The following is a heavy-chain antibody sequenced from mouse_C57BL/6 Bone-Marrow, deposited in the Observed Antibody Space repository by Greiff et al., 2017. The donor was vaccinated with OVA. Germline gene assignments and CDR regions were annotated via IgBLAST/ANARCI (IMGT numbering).Heavy chain of an antibody. V-gene: IGHV1-64*01. CDR3: ARRALQCYFDV. J-gene: IGHJ1*03. D-gene: IGHD1-1*01. Sequence: QVQLQQPGAELVKPGASVKLSCKASGYTFTSYWMHWVKQRPGQGLEWIGMINPKGGSTNYNEKFKSKATLTVDKSSSTAYMQLSSLTSEDSAVYYCARRALQCYFDVWGTGTTVTVSS. CDR1: GYTFTSYW. CDR2: INPKGGST.